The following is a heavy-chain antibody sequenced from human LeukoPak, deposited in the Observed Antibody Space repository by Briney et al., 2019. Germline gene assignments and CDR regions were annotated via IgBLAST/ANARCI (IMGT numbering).Heavy chain of an antibody. D-gene: IGHD3-22*01. V-gene: IGHV4-30-4*01. CDR1: GGSISSGDYY. J-gene: IGHJ4*02. Sequence: SQTLSLTCTVSGGSISSGDYYWTCIRQPPGKGLEWIAYIHYSGITYYNPSLESRVTISVDTSNNQFSLRLNSVTAADAAVYYCARALRFDSSGFDYWGQGTLVTVSS. CDR3: ARALRFDSSGFDY. CDR2: IHYSGIT.